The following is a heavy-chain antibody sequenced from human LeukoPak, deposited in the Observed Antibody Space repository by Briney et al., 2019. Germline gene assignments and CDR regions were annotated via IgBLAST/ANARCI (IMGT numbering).Heavy chain of an antibody. D-gene: IGHD3-3*01. CDR1: GFTSSSYW. V-gene: IGHV3-74*03. CDR3: ARGITIFGVVNDAFDI. Sequence: GGSLRLSCVASGFTSSSYWIHWVRQAPGKGLVWVSRVDSDGSSTTYADSVKGRFTVSRDNAKNTLYLQMNSLRAEDTAVYYCARGITIFGVVNDAFDIWGQGTMVTVSS. CDR2: VDSDGSST. J-gene: IGHJ3*02.